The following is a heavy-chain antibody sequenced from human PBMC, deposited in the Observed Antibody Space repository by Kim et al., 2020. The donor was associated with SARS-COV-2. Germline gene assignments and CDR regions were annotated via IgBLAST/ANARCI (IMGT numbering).Heavy chain of an antibody. CDR2: ISSSSSTI. D-gene: IGHD3-22*01. CDR3: ARDSSGYSYYYYYGMDV. V-gene: IGHV3-48*04. J-gene: IGHJ6*02. Sequence: GGSLRLSCAASGFTFSSYSLNWVRQAPGKGLEWFSYISSSSSTIYYADSVKGRFTISRDNAKNSLYLQMNSLRAEDTAVYYCARDSSGYSYYYYYGMDVWGQGTTVTVSS. CDR1: GFTFSSYS.